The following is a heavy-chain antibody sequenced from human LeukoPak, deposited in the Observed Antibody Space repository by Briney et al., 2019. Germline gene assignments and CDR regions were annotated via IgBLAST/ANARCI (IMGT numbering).Heavy chain of an antibody. D-gene: IGHD2-21*01. J-gene: IGHJ4*02. Sequence: PGGSLRLSCAASEITFSTYNMNWVRQAPGKGLEWLSYIGSSYNIHYADSVKGRFTISRDNAKNALYLQMNNLGAEDTAIYYCVRDRDWAFAYWGQGTLVTVSS. CDR1: EITFSTYN. CDR2: IGSSYNI. CDR3: VRDRDWAFAY. V-gene: IGHV3-48*01.